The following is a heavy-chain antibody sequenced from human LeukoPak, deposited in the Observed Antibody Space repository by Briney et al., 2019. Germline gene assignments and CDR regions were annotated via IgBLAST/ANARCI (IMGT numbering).Heavy chain of an antibody. CDR1: GFPFSSYA. CDR2: ISDSGGST. V-gene: IGHV3-64D*09. CDR3: VRGYSFGPDGMDV. D-gene: IGHD2-15*01. Sequence: GASLRLSCSASGFPFSSYAMHWVRQAPGKGLEYVSAISDSGGSTYYADSVKGRFTISRDNSKNTLYLQMSSLRAEDTAVYFCVRGYSFGPDGMDVWGQGTTVTVSS. J-gene: IGHJ6*02.